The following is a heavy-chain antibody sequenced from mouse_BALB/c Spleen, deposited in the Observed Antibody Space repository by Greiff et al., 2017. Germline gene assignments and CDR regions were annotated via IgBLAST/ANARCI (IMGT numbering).Heavy chain of an antibody. Sequence: EVQRVESGGDLVKPGGSLILSCAASGFTFSRYGMSWVRLSPDKRLELVATISSGGSYSYYPDSVMGRFPISRDNAKNTLYLQLSSLKSEDTSMYYCAKHDTTVVAKNYLDYWGQGTTLTVSS. CDR1: GFTFSRYG. CDR3: AKHDTTVVAKNYLDY. CDR2: ISSGGSYS. V-gene: IGHV5-6*01. D-gene: IGHD1-1*01. J-gene: IGHJ2*01.